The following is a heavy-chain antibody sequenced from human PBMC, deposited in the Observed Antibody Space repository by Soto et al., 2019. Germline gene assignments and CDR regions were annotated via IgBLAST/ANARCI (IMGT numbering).Heavy chain of an antibody. CDR3: ARFLVVPAAVRYFDL. D-gene: IGHD2-2*01. Sequence: ASVKVSCKASGGTFSSYAISWVRQAPGQGLEWMGGIIPIFGTANYAQKFQGRVTITADKSTSTAYMELSSLRSGDTAVYYCARFLVVPAAVRYFDLWGRGTLVTVSS. CDR2: IIPIFGTA. V-gene: IGHV1-69*06. J-gene: IGHJ2*01. CDR1: GGTFSSYA.